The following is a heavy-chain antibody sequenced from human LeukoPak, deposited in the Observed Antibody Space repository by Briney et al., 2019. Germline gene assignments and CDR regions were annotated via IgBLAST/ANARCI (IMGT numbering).Heavy chain of an antibody. CDR3: ARKAARTSGYDY. Sequence: PGGSLRLSCAVSGFTFNNYGMSWVHQAPGMGLEWVSAIADGGETTYYADSVKGRFTISRDYSKNTLHLQMNSVRAEDTAVYYCARKAARTSGYDYWGQGILVTVSS. CDR2: IADGGETT. V-gene: IGHV3-23*01. D-gene: IGHD3-22*01. CDR1: GFTFNNYG. J-gene: IGHJ4*02.